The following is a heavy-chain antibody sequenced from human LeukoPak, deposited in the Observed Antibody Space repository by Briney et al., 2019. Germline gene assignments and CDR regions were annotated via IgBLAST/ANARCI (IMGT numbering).Heavy chain of an antibody. CDR1: GFTFSSYA. Sequence: GGSLRLSCAASGFTFSSYAMSWVRQAPGKGLEWVSVISGSGGSTYYADSVKGRFTISRDNSKNTLYLQMNSLRAEDTAVYYCAKGQAVAGTFYYYYYGMDVWGKGTTVTVSS. CDR2: ISGSGGST. CDR3: AKGQAVAGTFYYYYYGMDV. J-gene: IGHJ6*04. V-gene: IGHV3-23*01. D-gene: IGHD6-19*01.